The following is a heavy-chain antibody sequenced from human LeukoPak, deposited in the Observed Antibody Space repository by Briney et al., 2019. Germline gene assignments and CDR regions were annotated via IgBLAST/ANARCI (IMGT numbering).Heavy chain of an antibody. CDR3: ARDTIAVAGYGTFDI. D-gene: IGHD6-19*01. Sequence: SETLSLTCTVSGGSISSYYWSWIRQPPGKGLEWIGYIYYSGSTNYNPSLKSRVTISVDTSKNQFSLKLSSVTAADTAVYYCARDTIAVAGYGTFDIWGQGTMVTVSS. CDR2: IYYSGST. CDR1: GGSISSYY. V-gene: IGHV4-59*01. J-gene: IGHJ3*02.